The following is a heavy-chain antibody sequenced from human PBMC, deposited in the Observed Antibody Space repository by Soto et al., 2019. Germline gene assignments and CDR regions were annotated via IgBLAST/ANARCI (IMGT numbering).Heavy chain of an antibody. D-gene: IGHD4-17*01. CDR1: GVTFSSYG. CDR3: PRDLHYYRDAPGGY. Sequence: QVQLVESGGGVVQPGRSLRLSCAASGVTFSSYGMHWVRQAPGKGLEWVAVIWYDGSNKYYADSVKGRFTISRDNSKNTLYLQMNSLRAEGTAVYYWPRDLHYYRDAPGGYWGQGTLVTVSS. J-gene: IGHJ4*02. CDR2: IWYDGSNK. V-gene: IGHV3-33*01.